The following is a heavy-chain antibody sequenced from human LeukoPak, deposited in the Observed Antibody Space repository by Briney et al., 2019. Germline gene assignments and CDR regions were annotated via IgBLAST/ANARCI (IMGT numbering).Heavy chain of an antibody. CDR1: GFTFSNAW. D-gene: IGHD2-2*01. V-gene: IGHV3-15*04. CDR3: TTDPGDIVVVPAAILDWFDP. CDR2: IESKTDGGTT. J-gene: IGHJ5*02. Sequence: GGSLRLSCAASGFTFSNAWMSWVRQAPGKGLEWVGRIESKTDGGTTDYAAPVKGRFTISRDDSKNTLYLQMNSLKTEDTAVYYCTTDPGDIVVVPAAILDWFDPWGQGTLVTVSS.